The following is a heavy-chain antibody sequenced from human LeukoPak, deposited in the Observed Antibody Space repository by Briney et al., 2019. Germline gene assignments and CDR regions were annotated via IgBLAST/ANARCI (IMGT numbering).Heavy chain of an antibody. Sequence: SETLSLTCAVYGGSFSGYYWSWIRQPPGKGLEWTGEINHSGSTNYNPSLKSRVTISVDTSKNQFSLKLSSVTAADTAVYYCARGGRGYCSGASCYPGGYFDYWGQGTLVTVSS. J-gene: IGHJ4*02. D-gene: IGHD2-15*01. CDR1: GGSFSGYY. V-gene: IGHV4-34*01. CDR3: ARGGRGYCSGASCYPGGYFDY. CDR2: INHSGST.